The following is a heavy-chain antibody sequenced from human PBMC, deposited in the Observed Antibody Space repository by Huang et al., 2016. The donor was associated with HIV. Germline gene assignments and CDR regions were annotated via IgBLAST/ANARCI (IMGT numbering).Heavy chain of an antibody. CDR1: GFTFDGYA. CDR3: ARRGVMVRGAHFDY. V-gene: IGHV3-9*01. J-gene: IGHJ4*02. D-gene: IGHD3-10*01. CDR2: ISWNSGSI. Sequence: EVQLVESGGGLVQPGRSLRLSCAASGFTFDGYAMHWVRQDPGKGVAWVAGISWNSGSIGYADSVKGRFTISRDTAKNSLYLQMNSLRAEDTALYYCARRGVMVRGAHFDYWGLGTLVTVSS.